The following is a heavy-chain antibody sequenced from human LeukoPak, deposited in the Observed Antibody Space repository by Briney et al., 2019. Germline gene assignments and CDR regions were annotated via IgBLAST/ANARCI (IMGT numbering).Heavy chain of an antibody. CDR2: INYSGIT. V-gene: IGHV4-59*01. D-gene: IGHD5-12*01. J-gene: IGHJ4*02. Sequence: PSETLSLTCTVSGGSISSFYWSWIRRPPGKGLQWIGYINYSGITRYNPSLKSRVTISVDTSKNQFSLKLSSVTAADTAVYYCASGGYSGYAFDYWGQGILVTVSS. CDR1: GGSISSFY. CDR3: ASGGYSGYAFDY.